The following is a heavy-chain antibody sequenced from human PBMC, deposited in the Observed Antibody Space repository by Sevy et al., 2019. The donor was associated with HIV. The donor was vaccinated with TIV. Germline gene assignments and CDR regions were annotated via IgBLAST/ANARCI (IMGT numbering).Heavy chain of an antibody. V-gene: IGHV3-23*01. CDR2: ISGRDTGT. D-gene: IGHD3-22*01. Sequence: GGSLRLSCAVSGFTFSNYAMSWVRQAPGKGLEWVSAISGRDTGTFYAESVTGRFTISRDNSKNTLYLQMNSLRAEDTAVYYCAKDTIVVVGEALDIWGRGTMVIVSS. CDR3: AKDTIVVVGEALDI. CDR1: GFTFSNYA. J-gene: IGHJ3*02.